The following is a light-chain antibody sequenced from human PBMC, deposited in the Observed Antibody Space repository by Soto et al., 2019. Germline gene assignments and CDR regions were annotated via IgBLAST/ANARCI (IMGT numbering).Light chain of an antibody. CDR2: DAS. Sequence: EIVLTQSTATLSLSAGGTAPLSCRASQSVSSYLAWYQQKPGQAPRLLIYDASNRATGIPARFSGSGSGTDFSFTISSLQPEDIATYFCQQYDNFPLTFGQGTKVDIK. CDR3: QQYDNFPLT. V-gene: IGKV3-11*01. CDR1: QSVSSY. J-gene: IGKJ1*01.